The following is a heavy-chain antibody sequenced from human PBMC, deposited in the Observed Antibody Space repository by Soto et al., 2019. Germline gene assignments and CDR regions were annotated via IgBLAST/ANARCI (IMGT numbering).Heavy chain of an antibody. CDR2: INHSGST. CDR1: GGSFSGYY. V-gene: IGHV4-34*01. D-gene: IGHD6-13*01. Sequence: SETLSLTCAVYGGSFSGYYWSWIRQPPGRGLEWIGEINHSGSTNYNPSLKSRVTISVDTSKNQFSLKLSSVTAADTAVYYCARDGYSSSWYRTIPLNWFDPWGQGTLVTVSS. J-gene: IGHJ5*02. CDR3: ARDGYSSSWYRTIPLNWFDP.